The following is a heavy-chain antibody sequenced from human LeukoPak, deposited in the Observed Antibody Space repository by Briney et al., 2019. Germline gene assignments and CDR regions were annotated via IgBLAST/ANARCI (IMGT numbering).Heavy chain of an antibody. CDR3: ARDRDPGYNDSSGYRRINAFDI. J-gene: IGHJ3*02. CDR2: IKQDGSEK. CDR1: GFTFSSYW. V-gene: IGHV3-7*01. D-gene: IGHD3-22*01. Sequence: GGSLRLSCAASGFTFSSYWMSWVRQAPGKGLEWVANIKQDGSEKYYVDSVKGRFTISRDNAKNSLYLQMNSLRAEDTAVYYCARDRDPGYNDSSGYRRINAFDIWGQGTMVTVSS.